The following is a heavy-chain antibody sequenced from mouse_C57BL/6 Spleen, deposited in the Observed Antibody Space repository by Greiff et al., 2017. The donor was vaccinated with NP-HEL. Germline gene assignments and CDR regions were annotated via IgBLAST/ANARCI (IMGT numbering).Heavy chain of an antibody. V-gene: IGHV3-1*01. D-gene: IGHD2-3*01. Sequence: EVKLQQSGPGMVKPSQSLSLTCTVTGYSITSGYDWHWIRHFPGNKLEWMGYISYSGSTNYNPSLKSRISITHDTSKNHFFLKLNSVTTEDTATYYCAREGYYEGFAYWGQGTLVTVSA. J-gene: IGHJ3*01. CDR1: GYSITSGYD. CDR3: AREGYYEGFAY. CDR2: ISYSGST.